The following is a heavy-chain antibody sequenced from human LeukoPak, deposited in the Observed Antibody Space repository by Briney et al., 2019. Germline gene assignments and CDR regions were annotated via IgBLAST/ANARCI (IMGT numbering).Heavy chain of an antibody. CDR2: IYYSGST. CDR1: GGSISSGGYY. J-gene: IGHJ3*02. V-gene: IGHV4-31*03. D-gene: IGHD4/OR15-4a*01. CDR3: VRQGAALYDPFDM. Sequence: PSETLSLTCTVSGGSISSGGYYWSWIRQHPGKGLEWIGYIYYSGSTYYNPSLKSRVTISVDTSKNQFSLKLSSVTAADTAVYYCVRQGAALYDPFDMWGQGTMVTVSS.